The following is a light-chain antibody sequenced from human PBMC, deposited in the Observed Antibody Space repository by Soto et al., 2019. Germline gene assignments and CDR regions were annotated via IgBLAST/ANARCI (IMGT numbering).Light chain of an antibody. Sequence: QSALTQPRSVSGSPGQSVTISCTGTNSDVGGYNYVSWYQQHPGKAPKLLIYDVSKWPSGVPDRFSGSKSGNTASLTISGLQAEDEAAYYCCSYAGNSLWVFGGGTKLTVL. V-gene: IGLV2-11*01. CDR3: CSYAGNSLWV. J-gene: IGLJ3*02. CDR1: NSDVGGYNY. CDR2: DVS.